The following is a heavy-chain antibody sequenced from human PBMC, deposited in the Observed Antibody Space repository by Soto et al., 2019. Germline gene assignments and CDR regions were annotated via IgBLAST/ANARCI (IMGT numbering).Heavy chain of an antibody. V-gene: IGHV3-30*03. CDR1: GFTFNTYG. J-gene: IGHJ4*02. CDR2: ISSDATTK. D-gene: IGHD2-15*01. CDR3: PDHYGKYCHHFDS. Sequence: GGSLRLSCTASGFTFNTYGVHWVRQAPGKGLEWVALISSDATTKIYGDSVKGRFTISRDNPKNTLYLQMNSLLPEDTAVYYCPDHYGKYCHHFDSWGLGNLVTVSS.